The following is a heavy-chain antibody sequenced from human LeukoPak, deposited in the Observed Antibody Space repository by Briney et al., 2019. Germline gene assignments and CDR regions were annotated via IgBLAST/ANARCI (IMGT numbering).Heavy chain of an antibody. J-gene: IGHJ4*02. CDR3: ARGGLPGYSNDY. Sequence: GGSLRLSCAASGFTFSSYSMNWVRQAPGKGLEWVSSISSSSSYIYYADSVKGRYTISRDNAKNSLYLQMNSLRAEDTAVYYCARGGLPGYSNDYWGQGTLVTVSS. CDR1: GFTFSSYS. D-gene: IGHD6-13*01. V-gene: IGHV3-21*01. CDR2: ISSSSSYI.